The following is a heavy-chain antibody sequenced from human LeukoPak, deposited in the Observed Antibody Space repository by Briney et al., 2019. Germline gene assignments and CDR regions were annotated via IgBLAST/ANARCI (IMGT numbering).Heavy chain of an antibody. CDR3: AKSYGDYYFYVMDV. Sequence: GGSLRLTCAASGFTFSNYALSWVRQAPGQGLEWVSVISGSDGTTYYADYVKGRFTGSRDNSKNTLYLQMNSLRAEDTAVYDCAKSYGDYYFYVMDVWGQGTTVTVSS. V-gene: IGHV3-23*01. D-gene: IGHD5-18*01. J-gene: IGHJ6*02. CDR1: GFTFSNYA. CDR2: ISGSDGTT.